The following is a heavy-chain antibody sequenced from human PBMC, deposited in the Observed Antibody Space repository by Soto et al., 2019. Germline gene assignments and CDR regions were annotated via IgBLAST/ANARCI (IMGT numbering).Heavy chain of an antibody. J-gene: IGHJ1*01. CDR3: ARTDTPDYGDYSAEYFQH. CDR1: GFTFSSYA. V-gene: IGHV3-30-3*01. CDR2: ISYDGSDK. Sequence: GGSLRLSCAASGFTFSSYAMHWVRQAPGKGLEWVAVISYDGSDKYYADSVKGRFTISRDNSKNTLYLQMNSLRAEDTAVYYCARTDTPDYGDYSAEYFQHWGQGTLVTVSS. D-gene: IGHD4-17*01.